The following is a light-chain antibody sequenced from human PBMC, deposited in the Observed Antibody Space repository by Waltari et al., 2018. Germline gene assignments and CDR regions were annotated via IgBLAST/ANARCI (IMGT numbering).Light chain of an antibody. CDR2: DAS. CDR3: QQLKSYPLT. CDR1: QDISKS. V-gene: IGKV1-16*02. Sequence: DIQLTQSPSSLSASVGDRVTITCRASQDISKSLALFQQKPAKAPKSLISDASTLQSGVPSKFTGSGSGTDFTFTISSLQPEDYGTYYCQQLKSYPLTFGGGTTVELK. J-gene: IGKJ4*01.